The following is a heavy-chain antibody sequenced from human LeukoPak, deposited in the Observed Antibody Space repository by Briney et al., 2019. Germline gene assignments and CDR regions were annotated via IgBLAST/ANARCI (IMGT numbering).Heavy chain of an antibody. D-gene: IGHD3-22*01. V-gene: IGHV3-30*02. Sequence: GGSLRLSCAASGFTFSTYGMHWVRQAPGKGLEWVAFIRYDGSNKYYADSVKGRFTISRDNSKNTLYLQMNSLRAEDTAVYYCAEDGYYDSSGPKDYWGQGTLVTVSS. J-gene: IGHJ4*02. CDR3: AEDGYYDSSGPKDY. CDR2: IRYDGSNK. CDR1: GFTFSTYG.